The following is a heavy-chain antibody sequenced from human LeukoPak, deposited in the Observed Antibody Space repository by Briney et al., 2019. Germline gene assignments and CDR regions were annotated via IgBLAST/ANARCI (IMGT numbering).Heavy chain of an antibody. CDR3: ASLYDYGDYASDY. V-gene: IGHV4-30-4*01. Sequence: SETLSLTCTVSGGSISSDDYYWSWIRQPPGKGLEWIGYIYYSGSTYYNPSLKSRVTISVDTSKNQFSLKLSSVTAADTAVYYCASLYDYGDYASDYWGQGTLVTVSS. J-gene: IGHJ4*02. CDR2: IYYSGST. CDR1: GGSISSDDYY. D-gene: IGHD4-17*01.